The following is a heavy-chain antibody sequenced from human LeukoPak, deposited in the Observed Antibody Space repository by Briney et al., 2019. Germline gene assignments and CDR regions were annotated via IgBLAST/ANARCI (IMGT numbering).Heavy chain of an antibody. CDR2: VSGSGGST. CDR1: GFTFSSYA. V-gene: IGHV3-23*01. D-gene: IGHD6-13*01. J-gene: IGHJ4*02. Sequence: PGGSLRLSCAASGFTFSSYAMSWVRQAPGKGLEWVSAVSGSGGSTYYADSVKGRFTISRDNSKNTLYLQMNSLRAEDTAVYYCAKTGTPWYYFDYWGQGTLVTVSS. CDR3: AKTGTPWYYFDY.